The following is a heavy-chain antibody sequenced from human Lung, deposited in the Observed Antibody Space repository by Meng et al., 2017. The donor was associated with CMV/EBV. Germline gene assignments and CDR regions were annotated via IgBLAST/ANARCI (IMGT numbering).Heavy chain of an antibody. Sequence: SGGTFSSYAISGVRQAPGQGLEWMGGIIPILDIANYAQNFQGRVTITADKSTSTAYMELSSLRSEDTAVYYCARERQYDSSGYYFDCWGQGTLVTVSS. CDR3: ARERQYDSSGYYFDC. J-gene: IGHJ4*02. V-gene: IGHV1-69*10. CDR2: IIPILDIA. CDR1: GGTFSSYA. D-gene: IGHD3-22*01.